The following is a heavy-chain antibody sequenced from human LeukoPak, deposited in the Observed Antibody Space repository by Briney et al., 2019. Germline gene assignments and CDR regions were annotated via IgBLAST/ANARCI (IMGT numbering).Heavy chain of an antibody. CDR2: IKEDGSEK. J-gene: IGHJ6*02. CDR3: ASGPWQQLLLGYHYGMDV. Sequence: PGGSLRLSCAASGFTFSGFWMNWVRQAPGKGLEWVANIKEDGSEKNYVDSVKGRFTISRDNARNTLYLQMNSLRAEDTAVYYCASGPWQQLLLGYHYGMDVWGQGTTVTVSS. D-gene: IGHD6-13*01. CDR1: GFTFSGFW. V-gene: IGHV3-7*02.